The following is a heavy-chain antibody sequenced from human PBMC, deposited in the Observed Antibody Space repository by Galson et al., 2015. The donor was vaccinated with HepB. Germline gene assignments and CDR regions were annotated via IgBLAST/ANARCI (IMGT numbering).Heavy chain of an antibody. CDR2: ISYDGSNK. Sequence: SLRLSCAASGFTFSSYAMHWVRQAPGKGLEWVAVISYDGSNKYYADSVKGRFTISRDNSKNTLYLQMNSLRAEDTAVYYCARDPAYCGGDCYPYYFDYWGQGTLVTVSS. D-gene: IGHD2-21*02. V-gene: IGHV3-30-3*01. J-gene: IGHJ4*02. CDR1: GFTFSSYA. CDR3: ARDPAYCGGDCYPYYFDY.